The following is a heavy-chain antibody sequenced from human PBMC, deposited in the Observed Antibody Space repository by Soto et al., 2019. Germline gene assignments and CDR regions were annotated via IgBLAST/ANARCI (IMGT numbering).Heavy chain of an antibody. D-gene: IGHD6-19*01. J-gene: IGHJ4*02. Sequence: QVQLQESGPGLVRPSGTLSLTCAVSGDSINSNYCWTWVRQPPGKGLEWIAEIYYSGGTSYNPSLKSRVTISMDKPKNQFYLNLTSVTAADTAMYYCARDTGWGLGYWGQGPLVTVSS. CDR3: ARDTGWGLGY. V-gene: IGHV4-4*02. CDR2: IYYSGGT. CDR1: GDSINSNYC.